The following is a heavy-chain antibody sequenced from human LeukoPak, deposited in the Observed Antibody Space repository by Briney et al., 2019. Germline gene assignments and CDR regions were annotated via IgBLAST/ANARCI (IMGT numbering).Heavy chain of an antibody. CDR3: SRGRLFGDY. Sequence: PGGSLRLSCAASGFXFISYDINWVRQAPGKGLEWVSYISGSGGSIYYTDSVKGRFTISRDNAKNSLFLQMNSLRAEDTAVYYCSRGRLFGDYWGQGALVTVSS. CDR1: GFXFISYD. J-gene: IGHJ4*02. CDR2: ISGSGGSI. D-gene: IGHD3-16*01. V-gene: IGHV3-48*03.